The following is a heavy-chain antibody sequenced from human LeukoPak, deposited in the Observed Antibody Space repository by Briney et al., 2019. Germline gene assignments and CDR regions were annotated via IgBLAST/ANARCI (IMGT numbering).Heavy chain of an antibody. J-gene: IGHJ3*02. CDR2: IYYSGST. V-gene: IGHV4-39*07. D-gene: IGHD3-16*01. CDR3: ARDLGGNYEAFDI. CDR1: GGSISSSSYY. Sequence: PSETLSLTCTVSGGSISSSSYYWGWIRQPPGKGLEWIGSIYYSGSTYYNPSLKSRVTISVDTSKNQFSLKLSSVTAADTAVYYCARDLGGNYEAFDIWGQGTMVTVSS.